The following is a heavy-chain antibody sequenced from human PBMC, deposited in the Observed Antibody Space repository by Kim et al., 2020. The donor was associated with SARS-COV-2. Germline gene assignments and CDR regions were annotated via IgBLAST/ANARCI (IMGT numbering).Heavy chain of an antibody. J-gene: IGHJ3*02. CDR3: ARVRYVRGVSNDAFDI. V-gene: IGHV3-21*01. CDR2: ISGSSKYN. Sequence: GGSLRLSCAASGFTFSSYSMNWVRQAPGKGLEWVSCISGSSKYNYYADSVKGRFTVSRDNAKNSLYLQLNSLRAEDTAVYYCARVRYVRGVSNDAFDIWG. CDR1: GFTFSSYS. D-gene: IGHD3-10*02.